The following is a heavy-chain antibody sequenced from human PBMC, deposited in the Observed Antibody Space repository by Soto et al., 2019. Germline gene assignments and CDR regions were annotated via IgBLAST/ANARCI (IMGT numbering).Heavy chain of an antibody. CDR2: ISGNGVST. D-gene: IGHD3-10*01. CDR3: AKLSTDYYGSGSYYRDLDY. V-gene: IGHV3-23*01. CDR1: GFTFISYG. Sequence: GGSLRLSCAASGFTFISYGMTWVRQASGKGLECVSVISGNGVSTYYADSVKGRFTISSDNSKKTLYLQMNSLRAEDTAVYYCAKLSTDYYGSGSYYRDLDYWGQGTLVTVSS. J-gene: IGHJ4*02.